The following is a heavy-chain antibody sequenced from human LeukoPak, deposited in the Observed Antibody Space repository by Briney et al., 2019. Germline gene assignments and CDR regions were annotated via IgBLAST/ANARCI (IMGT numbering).Heavy chain of an antibody. D-gene: IGHD3-9*01. V-gene: IGHV3-21*01. J-gene: IGHJ4*02. CDR3: ARVFSDYVRYFD. Sequence: GGSLRLSCAASGFTFSNYNMNWVRQAPGMGLEWVSSISSTSTYIYYADSVKGRFTISRDNAKNSLYLQMNSLRADDTAVYYCARVFSDYVRYFDWGQGTLVTVSS. CDR1: GFTFSNYN. CDR2: ISSTSTYI.